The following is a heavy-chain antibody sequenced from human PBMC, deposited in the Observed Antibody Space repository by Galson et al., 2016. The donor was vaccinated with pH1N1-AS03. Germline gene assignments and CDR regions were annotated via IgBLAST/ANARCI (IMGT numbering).Heavy chain of an antibody. D-gene: IGHD2-15*01. Sequence: SVKVSCKASGYTFVNYGISWVRRAPGQGLEWMGWISGYDGHTGYAQKFQGRVTMTTDTSTNTAYTELRSLTSDDTAVYYCARDESCDMYWGQGTLVTVSS. CDR3: ARDESCDMY. V-gene: IGHV1-18*01. CDR1: GYTFVNYG. CDR2: ISGYDGHT. J-gene: IGHJ4*02.